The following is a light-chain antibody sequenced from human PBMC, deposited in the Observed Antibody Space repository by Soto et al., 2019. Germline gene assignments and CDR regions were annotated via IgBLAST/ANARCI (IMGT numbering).Light chain of an antibody. CDR3: QQYDNLLQGTS. CDR2: DAS. V-gene: IGKV1-33*01. CDR1: QDISNY. J-gene: IGKJ1*01. Sequence: IQMTQSPSSLSAYVGDRVTITSQASQDISNYLNWYQQKPGKAPKLLIYDASNLETGVPSRFSGSGSGTDFTFTISSLQPEDIATYYCQQYDNLLQGTSFGQGTKV.